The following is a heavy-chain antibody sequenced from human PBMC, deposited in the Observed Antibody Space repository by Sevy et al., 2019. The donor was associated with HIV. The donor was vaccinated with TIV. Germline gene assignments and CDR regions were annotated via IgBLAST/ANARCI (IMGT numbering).Heavy chain of an antibody. V-gene: IGHV1-24*01. Sequence: ASVKVSCKVSGYTLTELSMHWVRQAPGKGLEWLGSFDPEDGETIYQQKFQGRVTLTEDTSTDTAYMELSSLRSEDTALYYCATTKDYYDSSGYPFDYWGQGTLVTVSS. D-gene: IGHD3-22*01. J-gene: IGHJ4*02. CDR2: FDPEDGET. CDR1: GYTLTELS. CDR3: ATTKDYYDSSGYPFDY.